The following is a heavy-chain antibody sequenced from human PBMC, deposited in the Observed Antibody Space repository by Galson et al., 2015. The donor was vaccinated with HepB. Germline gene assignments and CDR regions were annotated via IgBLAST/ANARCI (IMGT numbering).Heavy chain of an antibody. J-gene: IGHJ2*01. V-gene: IGHV1-2*02. CDR1: GYTFTDYF. D-gene: IGHD1-14*01. Sequence: SVKVSCKASGYTFTDYFLHWVRQAPGQGLDWMGWIDPADGRTNYAQKFQGRVTMTRDTSINTVYMEVGGLTSDDTAVYYCARRRKGDWCFDLWGRGTQITVSS. CDR3: ARRRKGDWCFDL. CDR2: IDPADGRT.